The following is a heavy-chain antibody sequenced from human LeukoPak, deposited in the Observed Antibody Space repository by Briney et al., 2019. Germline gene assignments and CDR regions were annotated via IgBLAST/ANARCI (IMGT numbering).Heavy chain of an antibody. CDR2: INNDGSST. V-gene: IGHV3-74*01. D-gene: IGHD5-18*01. J-gene: IGHJ4*02. Sequence: GGSLRLSCAASGFTFSSYWMHWVRQAPGKGLVWVSRINNDGSSTSCADSVKGRFTISRDNARNTLYLQMNSLRAEDTAVYYCTTTVNVDTAMAGGWGQGTLVTVSS. CDR3: TTTVNVDTAMAGG. CDR1: GFTFSSYW.